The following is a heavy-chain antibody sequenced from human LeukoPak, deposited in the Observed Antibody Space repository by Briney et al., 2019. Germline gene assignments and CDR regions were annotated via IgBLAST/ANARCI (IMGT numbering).Heavy chain of an antibody. Sequence: SETLSLTCTVSGGSISRHYWSWIRQPPGKGLEWNGYIYYSGSTNYNPSLKSRVTISVDTSKNQFSLKLSSVTAADTAVYYCARDVSGYSRKWWFDPWGQGTLVTVSS. CDR2: IYYSGST. CDR3: ARDVSGYSRKWWFDP. J-gene: IGHJ5*02. V-gene: IGHV4-59*11. D-gene: IGHD6-13*01. CDR1: GGSISRHY.